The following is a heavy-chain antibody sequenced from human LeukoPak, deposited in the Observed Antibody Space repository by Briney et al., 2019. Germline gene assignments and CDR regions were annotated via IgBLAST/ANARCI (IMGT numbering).Heavy chain of an antibody. CDR2: INHSGST. CDR3: ARGRYPDGCSSTSCYDHNWFDP. V-gene: IGHV4-34*01. D-gene: IGHD2-2*01. J-gene: IGHJ5*02. CDR1: GGSFSGYY. Sequence: PSETLSLTCAVYGGSFSGYYWSWIRQPPGKGLEWIGEINHSGSTNYNPSLKSRVTISVDTSKNQFSLKLSSVTAADTAVYYCARGRYPDGCSSTSCYDHNWFDPWGQGTLVTVSS.